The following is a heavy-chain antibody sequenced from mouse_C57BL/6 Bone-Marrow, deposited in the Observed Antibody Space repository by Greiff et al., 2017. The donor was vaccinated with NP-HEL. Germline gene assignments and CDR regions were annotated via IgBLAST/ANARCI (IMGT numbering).Heavy chain of an antibody. V-gene: IGHV1-22*01. J-gene: IGHJ3*01. Sequence: EVQLQQSGPELVKPGASVKMSCKASGYTFTDYNMRWVKQSHGKSLEWIGYINPNNGGTSYNQKFKGKATLTVNKSSSTAYMERRSLTSEDSAVYYCARRYDYDGAWFAYWGQGTLVTVSA. CDR2: INPNNGGT. D-gene: IGHD2-4*01. CDR3: ARRYDYDGAWFAY. CDR1: GYTFTDYN.